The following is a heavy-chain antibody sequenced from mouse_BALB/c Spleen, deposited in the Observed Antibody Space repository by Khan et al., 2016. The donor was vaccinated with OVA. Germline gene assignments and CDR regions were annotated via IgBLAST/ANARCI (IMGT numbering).Heavy chain of an antibody. CDR1: GYSFTDYN. J-gene: IGHJ2*01. CDR2: IDPYNGGS. V-gene: IGHV1S135*01. Sequence: EVQLQQSGPELVKPGASVKVSCKASGYSFTDYNMFWVKQSHGKSLEWIGYIDPYNGGSNYNQNFKGKATLTVDKSSSKAFMHLNSLTSEDYASYVCALICAYGSRFDYWGQGTTLTVSA. D-gene: IGHD1-1*01. CDR3: ALICAYGSRFDY.